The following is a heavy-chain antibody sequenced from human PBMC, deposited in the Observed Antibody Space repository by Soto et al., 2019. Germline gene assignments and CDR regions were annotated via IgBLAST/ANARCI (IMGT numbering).Heavy chain of an antibody. J-gene: IGHJ4*02. CDR1: GGSISSYY. CDR3: ASGEYSSSRYGRDYFDY. V-gene: IGHV4-59*08. CDR2: IYYSGST. D-gene: IGHD6-13*01. Sequence: SGTLSLTCTVSGGSISSYYWSWIRQPPGKGLEWIGYIYYSGSTNYNPSLKSRVTISVDTSKNQFSLKLSSVTAADTAVYYCASGEYSSSRYGRDYFDYWDQAPLVTVSS.